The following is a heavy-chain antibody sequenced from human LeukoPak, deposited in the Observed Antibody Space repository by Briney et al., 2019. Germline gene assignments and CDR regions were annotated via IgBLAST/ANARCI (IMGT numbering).Heavy chain of an antibody. CDR2: ISHSGTS. Sequence: EASETLSLTCAVSGGSLSSGGYFWGWIRQYPGKGLEWIGCISHSGTSYYNPSLKSRVTISVDTSRNQFSLELSSVTAADTAVYFCAREPRDGHNYSDFWGQGALVTVSS. CDR3: AREPRDGHNYSDF. J-gene: IGHJ4*02. CDR1: GGSLSSGGYF. V-gene: IGHV4-31*11. D-gene: IGHD5-24*01.